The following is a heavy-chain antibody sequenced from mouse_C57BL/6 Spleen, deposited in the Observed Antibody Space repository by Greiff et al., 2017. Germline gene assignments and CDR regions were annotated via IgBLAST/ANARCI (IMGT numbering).Heavy chain of an antibody. CDR2: IDPENGDT. V-gene: IGHV14-4*01. J-gene: IGHJ3*01. Sequence: EVKLMESGAELVRPGASVKLSCTASGFNIKDDYMHWVKQRPEQGLEWIGWIDPENGDTEYASKFQGKATITADTSSNTAYLQLSSLTSEDTAVYYCTKERFAYWGQGTLVTVSA. CDR1: GFNIKDDY. CDR3: TKERFAY.